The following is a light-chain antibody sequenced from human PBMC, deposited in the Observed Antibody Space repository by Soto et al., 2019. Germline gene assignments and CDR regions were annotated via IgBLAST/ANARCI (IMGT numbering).Light chain of an antibody. Sequence: QSVLRQPPSVSAAPGQKVTISCSGSSSNIWGNSVSWYQQLSVTAPKLLIYDDNKLPSGIPDRFSGSKSGTSATLGITGFQTGDEEDYYCGSWDSRLXAYVFGTGTKVXV. CDR1: SSNIWGNS. V-gene: IGLV1-51*01. J-gene: IGLJ1*01. CDR2: DDN. CDR3: GSWDSRLXAYV.